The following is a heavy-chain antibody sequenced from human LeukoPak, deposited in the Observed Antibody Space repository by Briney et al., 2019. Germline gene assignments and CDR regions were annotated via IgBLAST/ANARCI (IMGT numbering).Heavy chain of an antibody. CDR3: ARQYYDNTGYYYFDY. D-gene: IGHD3-16*01. V-gene: IGHV4-39*01. J-gene: IGHJ4*02. Sequence: SETLSLTCSVSGDAITGSSYYWGWICQPPGKGLEWIGSMYYSGSTYSNPSLKSRVTISADTSKNQFSLKLCSVSAADTAVYYCARQYYDNTGYYYFDYWGQGTLVTVSS. CDR1: GDAITGSSYY. CDR2: MYYSGST.